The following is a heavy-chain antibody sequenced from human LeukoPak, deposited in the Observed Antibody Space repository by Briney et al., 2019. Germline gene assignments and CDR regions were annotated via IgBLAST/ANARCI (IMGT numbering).Heavy chain of an antibody. J-gene: IGHJ6*02. Sequence: SETLSLTCTVSGGSISSGSYYWSWIRQPAGKGLEWIGRIYTSGSTNYNPSLKSRVTISVDTSKNQFSLKLSSVPAADPAVYYCARGGTYYDILTGYYPTGLAVWGQGTTVTVSS. CDR1: GGSISSGSYY. CDR3: ARGGTYYDILTGYYPTGLAV. V-gene: IGHV4-61*02. CDR2: IYTSGST. D-gene: IGHD3-9*01.